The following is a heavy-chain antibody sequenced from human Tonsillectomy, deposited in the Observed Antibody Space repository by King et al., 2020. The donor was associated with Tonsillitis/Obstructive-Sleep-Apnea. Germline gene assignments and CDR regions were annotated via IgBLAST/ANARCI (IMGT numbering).Heavy chain of an antibody. CDR3: ARAGNGYNPPYDF. Sequence: QLVQSGAEVKKPGASVKVSCKASGYIFTSYGLSWVRQAPEQGLEWMGWINTYNGNTKNAQKFQGRVTMTTDTSTSTAYMELRSLRTDDTAVYYCARAGNGYNPPYDFWGQGTLVTVSS. CDR1: GYIFTSYG. V-gene: IGHV1-18*01. CDR2: INTYNGNT. D-gene: IGHD5-24*01. J-gene: IGHJ4*02.